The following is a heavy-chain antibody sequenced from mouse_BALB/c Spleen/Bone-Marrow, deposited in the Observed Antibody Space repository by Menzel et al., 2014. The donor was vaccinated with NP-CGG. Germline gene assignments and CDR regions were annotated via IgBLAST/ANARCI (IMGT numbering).Heavy chain of an antibody. J-gene: IGHJ4*01. Sequence: VQLQQSGPGLVQPSQSLSITCTVSGFSLTSYGVHWVRQSPGKGLEWLGVIWSGGSTDYNAAFISRLSISKDNSKSQVFFEMNSLQANDTAIYYCASTTALYYYAMDYWGQGTSVTVSS. V-gene: IGHV2-2*02. CDR2: IWSGGST. CDR1: GFSLTSYG. CDR3: ASTTALYYYAMDY. D-gene: IGHD1-2*01.